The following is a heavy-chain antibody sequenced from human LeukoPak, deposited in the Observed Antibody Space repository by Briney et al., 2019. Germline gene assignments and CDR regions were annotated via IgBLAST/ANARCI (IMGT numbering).Heavy chain of an antibody. Sequence: SETLSLTCTVSGGSISSYYWSWIRQPPGKGLEWIGYIYYSGSTNYNPSLKSRVTISVDTSKIQFSLKLSSVTAADTAVYYCAAVVPAAIGWFDPWGQGTLVTVSS. CDR1: GGSISSYY. D-gene: IGHD2-2*01. CDR3: AAVVPAAIGWFDP. CDR2: IYYSGST. V-gene: IGHV4-59*01. J-gene: IGHJ5*02.